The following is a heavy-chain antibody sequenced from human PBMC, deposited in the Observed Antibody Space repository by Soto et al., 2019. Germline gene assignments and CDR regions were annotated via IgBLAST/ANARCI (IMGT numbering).Heavy chain of an antibody. J-gene: IGHJ4*02. CDR2: INAGSGNT. Sequence: GASVKVSCKSSGSSFTTYAIHWVRQAPGQRLQWMGWINAGSGNTKYSQDFQGRVTFTRDTAATTTFMELSSLRSEDTAVYYCARVPPWGNWGNFYIQHYDYWGQGTLVTVSS. CDR1: GSSFTTYA. D-gene: IGHD3-16*01. CDR3: ARVPPWGNWGNFYIQHYDY. V-gene: IGHV1-3*01.